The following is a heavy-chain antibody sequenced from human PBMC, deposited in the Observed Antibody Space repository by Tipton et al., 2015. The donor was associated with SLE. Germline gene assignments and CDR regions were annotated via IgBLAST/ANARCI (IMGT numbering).Heavy chain of an antibody. CDR1: GFTFDDYA. CDR2: ISWNSGSI. J-gene: IGHJ6*02. D-gene: IGHD6-6*01. Sequence: SLRLSCAASGFTFDDYAMHWVRQAPGKGLEWVSGISWNSGSIGYADSVKGRFTISRDNAKNSLYLQMNSLRAEDTALYYCAKGDVAARHYYYGMDVWGQGTRVTVS. CDR3: AKGDVAARHYYYGMDV. V-gene: IGHV3-9*01.